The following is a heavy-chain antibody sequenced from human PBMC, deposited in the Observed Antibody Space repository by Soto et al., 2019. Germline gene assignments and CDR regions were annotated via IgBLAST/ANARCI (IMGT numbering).Heavy chain of an antibody. CDR2: IVYDGSDK. J-gene: IGHJ6*02. CDR3: ARETYYDFWSGPYYGMDV. V-gene: IGHV3-30*02. Sequence: PGGSLRLSCEASGLSLSNYGMHWVRQAPGKGLEWVALIVYDGSDKYYADSVKGRFTISRDNSKNTLYLQMNSLRAEDTAVYYCARETYYDFWSGPYYGMDVWGQGTTVTVSS. D-gene: IGHD3-3*01. CDR1: GLSLSNYG.